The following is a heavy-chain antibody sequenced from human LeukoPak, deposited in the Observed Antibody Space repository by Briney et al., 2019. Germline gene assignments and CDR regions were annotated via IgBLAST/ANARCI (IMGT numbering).Heavy chain of an antibody. CDR2: INHSGST. Sequence: SETLSLTCAVYGGSFSGYYWSWLRQPPGKGLEWIGEINHSGSTNYNPSLKSRVTISVDTSKNQFSLKLSSVTAADTAVYYCARHVAVYGFDPWGQGTLVTVSS. D-gene: IGHD5/OR15-5a*01. J-gene: IGHJ5*02. V-gene: IGHV4-34*01. CDR3: ARHVAVYGFDP. CDR1: GGSFSGYY.